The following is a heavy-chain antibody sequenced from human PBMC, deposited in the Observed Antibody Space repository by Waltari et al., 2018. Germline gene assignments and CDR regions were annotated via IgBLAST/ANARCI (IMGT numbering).Heavy chain of an antibody. V-gene: IGHV3-7*01. D-gene: IGHD2-8*02. Sequence: EVQLVESGGGVVQPGGSLRLSCVVSGLPLTSHWLSWVRQVAGKGLEWVANIKQDGSEKYYVDSVKGRFTISRDNARNSVFLQMNGLRAEDTAVYYCVRGGTLVAGPDDYWGRGTLVTVSS. J-gene: IGHJ4*02. CDR2: IKQDGSEK. CDR3: VRGGTLVAGPDDY. CDR1: GLPLTSHW.